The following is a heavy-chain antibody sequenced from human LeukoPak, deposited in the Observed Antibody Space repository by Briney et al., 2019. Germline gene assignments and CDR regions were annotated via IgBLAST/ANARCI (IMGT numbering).Heavy chain of an antibody. CDR1: GFTFRRHV. CDR2: ISSSGTTI. D-gene: IGHD5-24*01. CDR3: ARGRSRDGYNSY. V-gene: IGHV3-48*04. J-gene: IGHJ4*02. Sequence: PGGSLRLSCAASGFTFRRHVMNWIRQAPGKGLEWVSYISSSGTTIYYAGSVKGRFTISRDNAKNSLYLQMTSLRAEDTAVYYCARGRSRDGYNSYWGQGTLVTVSS.